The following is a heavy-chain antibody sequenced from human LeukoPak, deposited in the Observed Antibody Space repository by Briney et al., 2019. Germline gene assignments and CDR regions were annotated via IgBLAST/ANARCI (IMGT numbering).Heavy chain of an antibody. CDR3: AKEKNSYSSSSGQGY. Sequence: GGSLRLSCAASGFTFRSYGMHWVRQAPGKGLEWVAFIRYDGSNKYYADSVKGRLTISRDNSKNTLYLQMTSLRGDDTAVYYCAKEKNSYSSSSGQGYWGQGTLVTVSS. D-gene: IGHD6-6*01. V-gene: IGHV3-30*02. J-gene: IGHJ4*02. CDR1: GFTFRSYG. CDR2: IRYDGSNK.